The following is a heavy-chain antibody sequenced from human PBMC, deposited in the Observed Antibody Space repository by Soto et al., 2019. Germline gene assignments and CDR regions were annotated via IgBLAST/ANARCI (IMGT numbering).Heavy chain of an antibody. D-gene: IGHD2-2*01. Sequence: PSETLSLTCAVSGGSISSSNWWSWVRQPPGKGLEWIGEIHHSGSTNYNPSLKSRVTISVDKSKNQFSLKLSSVTAADTAVYYCARDRIVVVPAAMKPYYYYGMDVWGQGTTVTVSS. CDR3: ARDRIVVVPAAMKPYYYYGMDV. CDR2: IHHSGST. V-gene: IGHV4-4*02. CDR1: GGSISSSNW. J-gene: IGHJ6*02.